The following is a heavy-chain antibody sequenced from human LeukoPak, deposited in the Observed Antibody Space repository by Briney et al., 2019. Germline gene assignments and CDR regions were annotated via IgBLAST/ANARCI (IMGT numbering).Heavy chain of an antibody. V-gene: IGHV1-46*01. D-gene: IGHD1-14*01. Sequence: ASVKVSCKASGYTFTSYYMHWVRQAPGQGLEWMGIINPSGGSTSYAQKFQGRVTMTTDTSTSTAYMELRSLRSDDTAVYYCARPNMAYTFDYWGQGTLVTVSS. CDR3: ARPNMAYTFDY. CDR1: GYTFTSYY. CDR2: INPSGGST. J-gene: IGHJ4*02.